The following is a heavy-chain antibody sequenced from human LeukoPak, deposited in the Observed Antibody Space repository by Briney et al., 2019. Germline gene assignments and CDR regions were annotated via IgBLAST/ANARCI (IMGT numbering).Heavy chain of an antibody. Sequence: GGSLRLSCAASGFTFSSHGMHWVRQAPGKGLEWVALIWYDGSNKEYADSVKGRFTISRDNSKNSLYLQMNSLRDEDTAVYYCARAFDYWGQGTLVAVSS. CDR3: ARAFDY. V-gene: IGHV3-33*01. J-gene: IGHJ4*02. CDR2: IWYDGSNK. CDR1: GFTFSSHG.